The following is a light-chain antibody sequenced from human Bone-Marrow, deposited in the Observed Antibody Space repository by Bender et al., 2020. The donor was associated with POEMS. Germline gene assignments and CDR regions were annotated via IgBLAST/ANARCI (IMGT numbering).Light chain of an antibody. CDR2: DVS. V-gene: IGLV2-23*02. Sequence: QSALTQPASVSGSPGQSITISCTGTSSDVGSYNVVSWYQQHPGKAPKLMIYDVSNRPSGVSNRFSGSKSGNTASLTISGLQAEDGADYHCCSYAGGSTWVFGGGTKVTVL. CDR3: CSYAGGSTWV. J-gene: IGLJ3*02. CDR1: SSDVGSYNV.